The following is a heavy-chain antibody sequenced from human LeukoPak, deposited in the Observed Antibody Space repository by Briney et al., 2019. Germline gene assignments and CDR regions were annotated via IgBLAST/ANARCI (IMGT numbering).Heavy chain of an antibody. CDR1: GFTFNKYA. Sequence: GGSLRLSCAPSGFTFNKYAMNWVRQAPGKGLEWVSSIIGIGGSTYYADSVKGRFTISRDNSKSTLHMHMNSLRAEATAVYFCARDPGRGSTSFDSWGQGTQVTVSS. J-gene: IGHJ4*02. CDR2: IIGIGGST. D-gene: IGHD5-12*01. V-gene: IGHV3-23*01. CDR3: ARDPGRGSTSFDS.